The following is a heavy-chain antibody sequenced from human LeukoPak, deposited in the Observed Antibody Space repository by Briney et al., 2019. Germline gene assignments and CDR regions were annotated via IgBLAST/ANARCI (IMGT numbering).Heavy chain of an antibody. J-gene: IGHJ5*02. D-gene: IGHD1-14*01. V-gene: IGHV3-23*01. CDR1: EFTFSNYA. CDR3: AKGSGINHYHWIDP. Sequence: GGSLRLSCAASEFTFSNYAMNWVRQAPGKGLEWVSGISGGGGSTYYADSVKGRFTISRDNSKNTLYLQTDSLRAEDTALYYCAKGSGINHYHWIDPWGQGTLVTVPS. CDR2: ISGGGGST.